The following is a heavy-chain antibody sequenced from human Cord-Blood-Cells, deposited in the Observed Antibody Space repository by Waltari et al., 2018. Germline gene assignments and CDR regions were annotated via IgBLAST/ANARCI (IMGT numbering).Heavy chain of an antibody. CDR3: AGSYCSSTSCYFDY. D-gene: IGHD2-2*01. V-gene: IGHV1-69*01. CDR2: IIPIFGTA. CDR1: GGTFSSYA. J-gene: IGHJ4*02. Sequence: QVQLVQSGAEVKKPGSSMKVSCKASGGTFSSYATSWVRQAPGQGLEWMGGIIPIFGTANYAQKFQGRVTITADESTSTAYMELSSLRSEDTAVYYCAGSYCSSTSCYFDYWGQGTLVTVSS.